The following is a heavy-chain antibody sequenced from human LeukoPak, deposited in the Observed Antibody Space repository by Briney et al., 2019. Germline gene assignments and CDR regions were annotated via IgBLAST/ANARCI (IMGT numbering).Heavy chain of an antibody. Sequence: ASVKVSCKASGYTFTTYYMHWVRQAPGKGLEWMGKINPTGGSTTYAQKFQGRVTMTRDMSTNTVYMELSSLRSEDTAVYYCARAGLGIWFGEPNWFDPWGQGTLVTVSS. CDR1: GYTFTTYY. D-gene: IGHD3-10*01. CDR2: INPTGGST. CDR3: ARAGLGIWFGEPNWFDP. J-gene: IGHJ5*02. V-gene: IGHV1-46*01.